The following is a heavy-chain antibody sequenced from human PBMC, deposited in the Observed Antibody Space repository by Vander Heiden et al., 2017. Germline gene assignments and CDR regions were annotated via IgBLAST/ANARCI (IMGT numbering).Heavy chain of an antibody. CDR1: GRNLSGPA. CDR3: AKDFGDNGFYYGLDV. V-gene: IGHV3-23*01. Sequence: VQLLESGGGVVQPGGALRLSCAATGRNLSGPAMNWVRQAPGKGLEWFSVIIGSGSNTSYADSVKGRFTISRDNSKNTLYLQMSSLRAEDTAVYYCAKDFGDNGFYYGLDVWGQGTTVTVSS. D-gene: IGHD1-20*01. J-gene: IGHJ6*02. CDR2: IIGSGSNT.